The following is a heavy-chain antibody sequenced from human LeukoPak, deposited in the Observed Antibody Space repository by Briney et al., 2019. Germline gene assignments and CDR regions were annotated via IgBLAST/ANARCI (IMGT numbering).Heavy chain of an antibody. Sequence: SETLSLTCTVSGAYISNYYWTWVRQTAAQGLEWIGRLHASESTIYNPSLQSRVTMSLDTSKDPMSLTLTSVTAADSAIYYCASLSSGGGFDVWGQGTVVTVSS. D-gene: IGHD3-22*01. CDR1: GAYISNYY. CDR3: ASLSSGGGFDV. CDR2: LHASEST. J-gene: IGHJ3*01. V-gene: IGHV4-4*07.